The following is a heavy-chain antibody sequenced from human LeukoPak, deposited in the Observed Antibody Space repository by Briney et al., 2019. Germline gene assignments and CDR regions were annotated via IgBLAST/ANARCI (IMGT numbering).Heavy chain of an antibody. CDR2: IYTSGST. Sequence: SETLSLTXTVSGGSISSGSYYWSWIRQPAGKGLERIGRIYTSGSTNYNPSLKSRVTISVDTSKNQFSLKLSSVTAADTAVYYCARDRCAGCWYFDLWGRGTLVTVSS. D-gene: IGHD4-17*01. CDR1: GGSISSGSYY. CDR3: ARDRCAGCWYFDL. V-gene: IGHV4-61*02. J-gene: IGHJ2*01.